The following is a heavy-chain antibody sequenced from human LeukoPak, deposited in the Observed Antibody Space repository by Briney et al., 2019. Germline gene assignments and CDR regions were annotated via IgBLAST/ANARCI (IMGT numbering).Heavy chain of an antibody. Sequence: TLSLTCAVSGGSISSGGYSWSWIRQPPGKGLEWIGYIYHSGSTYYNPSLKSRVTISVDRSKNQFSLKLSSVTAADTAVYYCARGGGQYYYDSSGYYPTSFDYWGQGTLVTVSS. V-gene: IGHV4-30-2*01. D-gene: IGHD3-22*01. CDR2: IYHSGST. J-gene: IGHJ4*02. CDR3: ARGGGQYYYDSSGYYPTSFDY. CDR1: GGSISSGGYS.